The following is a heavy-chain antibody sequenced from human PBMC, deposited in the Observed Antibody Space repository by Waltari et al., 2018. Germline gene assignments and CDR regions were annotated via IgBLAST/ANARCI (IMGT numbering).Heavy chain of an antibody. CDR3: ARGRAAAGRGGAFDI. Sequence: QVQLQQWGVGLLKPSETLSLTCAVYGGSFSGYYWSWIRQPPGKGLEWIGEINHSGSTNYNPSLKSRVTISVDTSKNQFSLKLSSVTAADTAVYYCARGRAAAGRGGAFDIWGQGTMVTVSS. J-gene: IGHJ3*02. D-gene: IGHD6-13*01. CDR2: INHSGST. CDR1: GGSFSGYY. V-gene: IGHV4-34*01.